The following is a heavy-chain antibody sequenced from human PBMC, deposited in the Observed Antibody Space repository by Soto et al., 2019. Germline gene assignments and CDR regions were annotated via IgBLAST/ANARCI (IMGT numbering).Heavy chain of an antibody. V-gene: IGHV5-51*01. D-gene: IGHD5-12*01. J-gene: IGHJ5*01. CDR2: IYPGDSDT. Sequence: GESLKISCKGSWYNILSYWIGWVRQRPGKGLEWMGIIYPGDSDTRYSPSFQGQVTISVDKSISTAYLQWSSLKASDTAIYYCARRDGYSDSWGQGTLVTVSS. CDR3: ARRDGYSDS. CDR1: WYNILSYW.